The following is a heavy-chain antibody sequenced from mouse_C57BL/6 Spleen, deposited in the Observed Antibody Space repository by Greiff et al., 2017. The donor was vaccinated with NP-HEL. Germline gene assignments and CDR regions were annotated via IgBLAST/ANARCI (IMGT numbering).Heavy chain of an antibody. CDR2: IYPGSGNT. D-gene: IGHD1-1*01. CDR3: ARDYYGSSYEAWFAY. Sequence: QVQLQQSGPELVKPGASVKISCKASGYSFTSYYIHWVKQRPGQGLEWIGWIYPGSGNTKYNEKFKGKATLTADTSSSTAYMQLSSLTSEDSAVYYCARDYYGSSYEAWFAYWGQGTLVTVSA. CDR1: GYSFTSYY. V-gene: IGHV1-66*01. J-gene: IGHJ3*01.